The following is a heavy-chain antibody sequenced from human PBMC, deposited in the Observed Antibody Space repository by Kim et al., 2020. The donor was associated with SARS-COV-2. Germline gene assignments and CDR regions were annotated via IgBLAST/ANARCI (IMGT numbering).Heavy chain of an antibody. CDR2: IKSKADGGTT. V-gene: IGHV3-15*01. D-gene: IGHD3-10*01. CDR1: GFTFSNAW. Sequence: GGSLRLFCAASGFTFSNAWMSWVRQAPGKGLEWVGHIKSKADGGTTDYAAPVTGRFTISRDDSKNTLYLQMNSLKTEDTAVYYCTTEGWFGGFHDCWGQGTLVTVSS. J-gene: IGHJ4*02. CDR3: TTEGWFGGFHDC.